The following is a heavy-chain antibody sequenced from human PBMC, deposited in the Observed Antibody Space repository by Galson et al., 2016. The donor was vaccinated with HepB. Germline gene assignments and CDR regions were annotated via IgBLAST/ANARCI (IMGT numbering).Heavy chain of an antibody. Sequence: TLSLTCTISGDSISSSGYYWAWIRQHPGKGLEWIGHIYYSGNDYYNPSLGSRLTISVDTSKNQFSLKMNSVTAADTAVYFCARVAFRWAGSFDIWGQGTMVTVSA. CDR3: ARVAFRWAGSFDI. V-gene: IGHV4-31*03. D-gene: IGHD2/OR15-2a*01. CDR2: IYYSGND. CDR1: GDSISSSGYY. J-gene: IGHJ3*02.